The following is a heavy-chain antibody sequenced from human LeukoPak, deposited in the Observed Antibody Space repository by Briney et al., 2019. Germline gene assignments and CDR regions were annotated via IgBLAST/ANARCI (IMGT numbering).Heavy chain of an antibody. Sequence: GGSLRLSCAASGFTFSSYAMSWVRQAPGKGLEWVSAISGSGGSTYYADSVKGRFTISRDNSKNTLYLQMNSLRAEDTAVYYCAKDSEVFDYGGNFGMDDAFDIWGQGTMVTVSS. D-gene: IGHD4-23*01. V-gene: IGHV3-23*01. CDR2: ISGSGGST. CDR3: AKDSEVFDYGGNFGMDDAFDI. J-gene: IGHJ3*02. CDR1: GFTFSSYA.